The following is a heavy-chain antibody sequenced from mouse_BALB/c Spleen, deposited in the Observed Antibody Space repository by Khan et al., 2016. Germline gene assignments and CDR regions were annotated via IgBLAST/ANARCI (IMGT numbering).Heavy chain of an antibody. D-gene: IGHD3-1*01. J-gene: IGHJ4*01. V-gene: IGHV7-3*02. Sequence: EVELVESGGGLVQPGGSLRLSCATSGFTFTDYYMSWVRQPPGKALEWLVFIRNKANGYTTEYSASVKGRFTISRDNSQSILYLQMNTLRAEDSATYYCARDSSGFYAMDYWGQGTSVTVSS. CDR3: ARDSSGFYAMDY. CDR2: IRNKANGYTT. CDR1: GFTFTDYY.